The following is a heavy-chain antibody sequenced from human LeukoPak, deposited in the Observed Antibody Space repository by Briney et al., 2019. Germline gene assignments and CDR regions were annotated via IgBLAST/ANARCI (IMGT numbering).Heavy chain of an antibody. Sequence: PGRSLRLSCAASGFTLSNYSMNWVRQAPGKGLEWVSFISITSLTTHYADSVKGRFTISRDNAKNSLYLQMNSLRAEDTAVYYCARSWQVWTPPDYWGQGTLVTVSS. V-gene: IGHV3-48*01. CDR3: ARSWQVWTPPDY. CDR2: ISITSLTT. CDR1: GFTLSNYS. J-gene: IGHJ4*02. D-gene: IGHD5-18*01.